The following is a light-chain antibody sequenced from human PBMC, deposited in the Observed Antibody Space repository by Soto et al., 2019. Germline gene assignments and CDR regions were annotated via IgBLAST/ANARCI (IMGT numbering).Light chain of an antibody. V-gene: IGKV2-28*01. CDR2: LGS. CDR3: VQGLQTPLT. CDR1: QSLLQSNGKNS. Sequence: DIVMTQSPLSLPVTPGEAASISCRSSQSLLQSNGKNSLDWYLQKPGQSPRLLIFLGSNRASGVHDRFSGSGSGTDFTLTISRVEAEDVGIYYCVQGLQTPLTFGGGTRVEMK. J-gene: IGKJ4*01.